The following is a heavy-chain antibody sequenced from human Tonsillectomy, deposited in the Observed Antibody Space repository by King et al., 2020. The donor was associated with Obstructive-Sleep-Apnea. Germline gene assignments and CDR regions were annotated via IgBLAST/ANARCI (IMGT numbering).Heavy chain of an antibody. D-gene: IGHD3-10*01. CDR2: ISYDGSNK. V-gene: IGHV3-30-3*01. CDR3: ARDLGSEAPFYGMDV. Sequence: QLVQSGGGVVQPGRSLRLSCAASGFTFSSYAMHWVRQAPGKGLEWVAVISYDGSNKYYADSVKGRFTISRDNSKNTLYLQMNSLRTEDTSIYYCARDLGSEAPFYGMDVWGQGTAVTVSS. J-gene: IGHJ6*02. CDR1: GFTFSSYA.